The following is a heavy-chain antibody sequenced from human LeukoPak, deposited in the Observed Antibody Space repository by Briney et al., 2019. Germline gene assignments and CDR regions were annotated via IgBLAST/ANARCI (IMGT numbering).Heavy chain of an antibody. CDR3: ARGSSSGWYFDY. CDR1: GFTFSSYE. CDR2: ISSSGSTI. Sequence: GGSLRLSCAASGFTFSSYEMNWVRQAPGKGLEWVSYISSSGSTIYYTDSVKGRFTISRDNAKNSLYLQMNSLRAEDTAVYYCARGSSSGWYFDYWGQGTLVTVSS. D-gene: IGHD6-19*01. V-gene: IGHV3-48*03. J-gene: IGHJ4*02.